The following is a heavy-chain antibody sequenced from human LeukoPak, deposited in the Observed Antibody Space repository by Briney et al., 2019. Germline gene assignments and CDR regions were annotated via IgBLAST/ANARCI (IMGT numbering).Heavy chain of an antibody. V-gene: IGHV4-34*01. CDR1: GGSFSGYY. J-gene: IGHJ4*02. CDR3: ARVHQLTEYTNSDY. D-gene: IGHD6-6*01. CDR2: INHSGST. Sequence: RSSETLSLTCAVYGGSFSGYYWSWIRQPPGKGLEWIGEINHSGSTNYNPSLESRVTISVDTSKNQFSLKLSSVTAADTAVYYCARVHQLTEYTNSDYWGQGTLVTVSS.